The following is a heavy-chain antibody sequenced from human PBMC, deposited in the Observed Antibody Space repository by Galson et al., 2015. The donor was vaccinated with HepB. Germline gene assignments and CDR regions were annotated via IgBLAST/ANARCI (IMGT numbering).Heavy chain of an antibody. D-gene: IGHD2-15*01. CDR3: ASLDIVVVVAATSSGENNWFDP. CDR1: GFTFSSYA. J-gene: IGHJ5*02. CDR2: ISYDGSNK. Sequence: SLRLSCAASGFTFSSYAMHWVRQAPGKGLEWVAVISYDGSNKYYADSVKGRFTISRDNSKNTLYLQMNSLRAEETAVYYCASLDIVVVVAATSSGENNWFDPWGQGTLVTVSS. V-gene: IGHV3-30-3*01.